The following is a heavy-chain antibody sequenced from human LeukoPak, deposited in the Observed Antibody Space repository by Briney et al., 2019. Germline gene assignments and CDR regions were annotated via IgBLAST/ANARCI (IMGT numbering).Heavy chain of an antibody. CDR2: IYHSGST. CDR3: ARDKGNYDGFGP. Sequence: SQTLSLTCAVAGGSISSGDYSWSWIRQPPGKGLECIGYIYHSGSTSYNPSLKSRVTISEDRSKNQFSLRLSSVTAAGTAVYYCARDKGNYDGFGPWGQGTLVTVSS. V-gene: IGHV4-30-2*01. D-gene: IGHD1-7*01. CDR1: GGSISSGDYS. J-gene: IGHJ5*02.